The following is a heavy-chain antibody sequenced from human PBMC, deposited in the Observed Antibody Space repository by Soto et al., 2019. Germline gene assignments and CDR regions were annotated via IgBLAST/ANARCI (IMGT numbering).Heavy chain of an antibody. D-gene: IGHD6-13*01. J-gene: IGHJ4*02. Sequence: EVKLVESGGGSGQPGGSLRLSCVASGYTFNSHEMNWIRQTPGKGLEWISSISASGTTKYADSVKGRFTISRDNAHKSIYLEMNSLRVEDTGVYYCARGGIHWGQGALVTVSS. CDR2: ISASGTT. V-gene: IGHV3-48*03. CDR3: ARGGIH. CDR1: GYTFNSHE.